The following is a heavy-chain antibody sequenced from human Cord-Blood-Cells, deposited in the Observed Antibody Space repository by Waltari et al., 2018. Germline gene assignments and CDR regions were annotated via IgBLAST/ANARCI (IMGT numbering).Heavy chain of an antibody. D-gene: IGHD6-6*01. J-gene: IGHJ2*01. Sequence: QLQLQESGPGLVKPSETLSLTCTVSGGSISSSSYYWGWIRQPPGKGLEWIGGIYYSGSTFSNPSLKRRVTISVDTSKNQFSLKLSSVTAADTAVYYCARKPFSSSSWYFDLWGRGTLVTVSS. CDR2: IYYSGST. V-gene: IGHV4-39*01. CDR3: ARKPFSSSSWYFDL. CDR1: GGSISSSSYY.